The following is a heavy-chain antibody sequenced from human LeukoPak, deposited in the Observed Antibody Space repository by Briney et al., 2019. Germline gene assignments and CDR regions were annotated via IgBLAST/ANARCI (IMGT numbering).Heavy chain of an antibody. CDR3: ARRGPEYSSSWYYYYYYMDV. D-gene: IGHD6-13*01. CDR2: INHSGST. Sequence: SETLSLTCAVYGGSFSGYYWSWIRQPPGKGLEWIGEINHSGSTNYNPSLKSRVTISVDTSKNQFSLKLSSVTAADTAVYYCARRGPEYSSSWYYYYYYMDVWGKGTTVTVSS. J-gene: IGHJ6*03. V-gene: IGHV4-34*01. CDR1: GGSFSGYY.